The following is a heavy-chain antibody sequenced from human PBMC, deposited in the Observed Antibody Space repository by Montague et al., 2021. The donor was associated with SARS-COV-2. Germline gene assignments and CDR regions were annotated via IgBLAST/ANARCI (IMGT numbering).Heavy chain of an antibody. J-gene: IGHJ4*02. V-gene: IGHV4-34*01. CDR1: GGSFSGYY. CDR2: INHSGST. CDR3: ARGSHQFKIIVFVNTGMKYYFDY. D-gene: IGHD1-14*01. Sequence: SETLSLTCAVYGGSFSGYYWTWIRQPPGKGLQWIGEINHSGSTNYNPSLKSRVTISVDTSKNQFSLNLSSVTAADTAVYYCARGSHQFKIIVFVNTGMKYYFDYWGQGTLVTVSS.